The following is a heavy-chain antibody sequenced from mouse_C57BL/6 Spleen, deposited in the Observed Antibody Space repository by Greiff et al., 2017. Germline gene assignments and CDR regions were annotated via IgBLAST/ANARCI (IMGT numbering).Heavy chain of an antibody. D-gene: IGHD1-1*01. V-gene: IGHV5-4*01. CDR1: GFTFSSYA. Sequence: EVKLVESGGGLVKPGGSLKLSCAASGFTFSSYAMSWVRQTPEKRLEWVATISDGGSYTYYPDNVKGRFTISRDNAKNNLYLQMSHLKSEDTAMYYCARECYGSSYFDYWGQGTTLTVSS. CDR2: ISDGGSYT. CDR3: ARECYGSSYFDY. J-gene: IGHJ2*01.